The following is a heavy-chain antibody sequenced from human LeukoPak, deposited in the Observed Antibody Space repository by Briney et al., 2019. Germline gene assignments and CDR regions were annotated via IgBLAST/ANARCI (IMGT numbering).Heavy chain of an antibody. V-gene: IGHV1-18*01. J-gene: IGHJ4*02. CDR3: ARLVLGSGSRGFDY. CDR2: INAYNGNT. CDR1: GGTFSSYA. Sequence: ASVKVSCKASGGTFSSYAISWVRQAPGQGLEWLGWINAYNGNTNYAQKLQGRVTMTTDTSTSTAYMELRSLRSDDTGVFYCARLVLGSGSRGFDYWGQGTLVTVSS. D-gene: IGHD3-10*01.